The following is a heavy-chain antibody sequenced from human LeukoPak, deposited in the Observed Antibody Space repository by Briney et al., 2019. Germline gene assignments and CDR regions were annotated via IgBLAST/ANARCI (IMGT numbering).Heavy chain of an antibody. J-gene: IGHJ3*02. V-gene: IGHV3-74*01. Sequence: GGSLRLSCAASGFTFSSYWMHWVRQAPGKGLVWVSRINSDGSSTSYADSVKGRFTISRDNAKNTLYLQMNSLRAEDTAVYYCARDTPGYCSGGSCYGRDDAFDIWGQGTMVTVSS. D-gene: IGHD2-15*01. CDR3: ARDTPGYCSGGSCYGRDDAFDI. CDR2: INSDGSST. CDR1: GFTFSSYW.